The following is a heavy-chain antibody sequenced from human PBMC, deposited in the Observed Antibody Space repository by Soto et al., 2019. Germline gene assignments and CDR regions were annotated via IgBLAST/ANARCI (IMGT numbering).Heavy chain of an antibody. CDR1: GYTFTSFY. Sequence: ASVKVSCKASGYTFTSFYMHWVRQAPGRGLEWMGIIDSSGGSTTYAQKFQGRVTMTRDASTTTVYMELSSLRSEDTAVYYCARAPFYNQKTTMFFDFDPWGQGTLVTVSS. V-gene: IGHV1-46*01. CDR2: IDSSGGST. D-gene: IGHD4-4*01. J-gene: IGHJ5*02. CDR3: ARAPFYNQKTTMFFDFDP.